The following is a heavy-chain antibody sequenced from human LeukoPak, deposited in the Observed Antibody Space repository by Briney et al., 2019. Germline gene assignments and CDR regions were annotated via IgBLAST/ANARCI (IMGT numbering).Heavy chain of an antibody. CDR2: ISGSGGST. D-gene: IGHD3-22*01. Sequence: SGGSLRLSCAASGFTFSSYAMSWVRQAPGKGLEWVSAISGSGGSTYYADSVKGRFTISRDNSKNTLYLQMNSLRAEDTAVYYCAKDLVEYDSSGYYSYWGQGTLVTVSS. CDR1: GFTFSSYA. CDR3: AKDLVEYDSSGYYSY. V-gene: IGHV3-23*01. J-gene: IGHJ4*02.